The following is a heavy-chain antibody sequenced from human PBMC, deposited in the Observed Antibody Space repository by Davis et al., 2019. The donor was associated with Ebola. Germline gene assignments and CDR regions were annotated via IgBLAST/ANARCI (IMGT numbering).Heavy chain of an antibody. J-gene: IGHJ4*02. CDR1: GCTFSSYA. D-gene: IGHD2-21*02. CDR3: ARASNCGGDCYPQD. Sequence: AASVKVSFKASGCTFSSYAISWVRQAPGQGLEWMGGIIPIFGTANYAQKFQGRVTITADESTITAYMELSSLRSEDTAVYYCARASNCGGDCYPQDWGQGTLVTVSS. CDR2: IIPIFGTA. V-gene: IGHV1-69*13.